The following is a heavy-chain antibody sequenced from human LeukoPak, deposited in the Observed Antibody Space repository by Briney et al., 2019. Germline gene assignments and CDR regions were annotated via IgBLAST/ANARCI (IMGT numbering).Heavy chain of an antibody. D-gene: IGHD6-13*01. V-gene: IGHV4-39*02. CDR2: IYDSGST. CDR1: GGSISSSSYY. CDR3: ARDPAAGWFDP. J-gene: IGHJ5*02. Sequence: SETLSLTCTVSGGSISSSSYYWGWIRQPPGKGLEWIGSIYDSGSTYHNPPLKSRVTISVDTSKNQFSLKLSSVTAADTAVYYCARDPAAGWFDPWGQGTLVTVSS.